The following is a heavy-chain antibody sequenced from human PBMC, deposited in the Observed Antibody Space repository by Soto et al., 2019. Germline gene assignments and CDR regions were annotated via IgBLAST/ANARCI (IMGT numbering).Heavy chain of an antibody. V-gene: IGHV4-39*01. D-gene: IGHD2-2*01. CDR2: IYYSGTT. CDR3: ARLIHCKTTSCYCDY. Sequence: QLQLQESGPGLVKPSETLSLTCTVSGGSISSSSYYWAWVRQPPGKGLEWIGSIYYSGTTYYNPSLKSRVTISEDTSKNQFSLKLSSVTAAYTAVFYCARLIHCKTTSCYCDYWGQGTLVTVSS. CDR1: GGSISSSSYY. J-gene: IGHJ4*02.